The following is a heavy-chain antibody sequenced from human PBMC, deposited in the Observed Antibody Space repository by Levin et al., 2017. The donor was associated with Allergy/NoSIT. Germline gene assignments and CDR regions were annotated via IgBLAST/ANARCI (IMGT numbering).Heavy chain of an antibody. CDR2: ISYDGSNK. D-gene: IGHD1-7*01. J-gene: IGHJ4*02. V-gene: IGHV3-30-3*01. CDR3: ASPKLQYNWNYSPFDY. Sequence: TGGSLRLSCAASGFTFSSYAMHWVRQAPGKGLEWVAVISYDGSNKYYADSVKGRFTISRDNSKNTLYLQMNSLRAEDTAVYYWASPKLQYNWNYSPFDYWGQGTLVTVSS. CDR1: GFTFSSYA.